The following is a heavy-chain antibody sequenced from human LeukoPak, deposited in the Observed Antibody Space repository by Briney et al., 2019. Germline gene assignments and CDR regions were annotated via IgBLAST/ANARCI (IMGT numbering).Heavy chain of an antibody. CDR3: ARIRTTVPTDLNWFDP. CDR1: GYTFAGYY. J-gene: IGHJ5*02. Sequence: GASVKVSCKASGYTFAGYYMHWVRQAPGPGLEWMGWINPNSGGTNYAQKFQGRVTMTRDTSISTAYMELSRLRSDDTAVYYCARIRTTVPTDLNWFDPWGQGTLVTVSS. D-gene: IGHD4-17*01. V-gene: IGHV1-2*02. CDR2: INPNSGGT.